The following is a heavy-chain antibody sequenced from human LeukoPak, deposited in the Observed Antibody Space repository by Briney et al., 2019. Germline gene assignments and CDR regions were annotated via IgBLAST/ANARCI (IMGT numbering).Heavy chain of an antibody. CDR2: ISWNSGST. CDR3: AKGTERWLQSEYDY. J-gene: IGHJ4*02. Sequence: GGSLRLSCAASGFTFSSYAMSWVRQAPGKGLEWVSGISWNSGSTGYADSVKGRFTISRDNAKNSLYLQMNSLRAEDMALYYCAKGTERWLQSEYDYWGQGTLVTVSS. D-gene: IGHD5-24*01. CDR1: GFTFSSYA. V-gene: IGHV3-9*03.